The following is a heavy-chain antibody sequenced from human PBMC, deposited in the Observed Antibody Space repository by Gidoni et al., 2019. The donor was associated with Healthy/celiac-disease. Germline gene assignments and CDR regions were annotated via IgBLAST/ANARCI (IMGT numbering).Heavy chain of an antibody. J-gene: IGHJ6*02. CDR1: GGTFSRYA. D-gene: IGHD1-26*01. CDR2: ISPICGTA. Sequence: QVQLVQSGAEVQKPGSSVTVSCKASGGTFSRYAISWVRQAPGQGLEWMGGISPICGTANDAQKFQGRVTITADESTSTAYMELSSLRSEDTAVDYCAREIVGATVGMDVWGQGTTVTVSS. V-gene: IGHV1-69*01. CDR3: AREIVGATVGMDV.